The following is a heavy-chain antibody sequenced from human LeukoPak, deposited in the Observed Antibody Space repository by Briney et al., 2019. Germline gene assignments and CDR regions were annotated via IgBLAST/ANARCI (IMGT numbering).Heavy chain of an antibody. CDR1: GYTFTGYY. CDR3: ARERSSSWYGPFDY. J-gene: IGHJ4*02. CDR2: INPNSGGT. Sequence: ASVKVSCKASGYTFTGYYMHWVRQAPGQGLEWVGRINPNSGGTNYAQKFQGRVTMTRDTSISTAYMELSRLRSDDTAVYYCARERSSSWYGPFDYWGEGTLVTVS. D-gene: IGHD6-13*01. V-gene: IGHV1-2*06.